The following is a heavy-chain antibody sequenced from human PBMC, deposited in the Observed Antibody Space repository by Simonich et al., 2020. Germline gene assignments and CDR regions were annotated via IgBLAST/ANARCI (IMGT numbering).Heavy chain of an antibody. V-gene: IGHV1-2*02. CDR3: ARGRLTGDKGAFDI. CDR2: INPKSGST. J-gene: IGHJ3*02. Sequence: QVQLVQSGAEVKKPGASVKVSCKASGYTFTGYYMHWVRQAPGQGLEWMGWINPKSGSTNYAQKFQGRVTMTRDTSISTAYMELSRLRSDDTAVYYCARGRLTGDKGAFDIWGQGTMVTVSS. CDR1: GYTFTGYY. D-gene: IGHD7-27*01.